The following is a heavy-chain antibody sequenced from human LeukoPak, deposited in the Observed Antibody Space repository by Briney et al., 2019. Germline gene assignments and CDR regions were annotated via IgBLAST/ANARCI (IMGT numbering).Heavy chain of an antibody. D-gene: IGHD6-13*01. CDR1: GGSISSYY. J-gene: IGHJ5*02. CDR3: ARHLRQQLDNNWFDP. CDR2: IYYSGST. V-gene: IGHV4-59*08. Sequence: SETLSPTCTVSGGSISSYYWSWIRQPPGKGLEWIGYIYYSGSTNYNPSLKSRVTISVDTSKNQFSLKLSSVTAADTAVYYCARHLRQQLDNNWFDPWGQGTLVTASS.